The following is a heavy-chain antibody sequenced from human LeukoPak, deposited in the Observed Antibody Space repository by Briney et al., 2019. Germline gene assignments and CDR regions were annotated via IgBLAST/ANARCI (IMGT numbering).Heavy chain of an antibody. CDR2: IKQDGSEK. D-gene: IGHD2-15*01. CDR3: ARRELDCSGGSCYYYYYYMDV. Sequence: PGGSLRLSCAASGFTFSSYWMSWVRQAPGKGLEWVANIKQDGSEKYYVDSVKGRFTISRDNAKNSLYLQMNSLRAEDTAVYYCARRELDCSGGSCYYYYYYMDVWGKGTTVTVSS. V-gene: IGHV3-7*01. CDR1: GFTFSSYW. J-gene: IGHJ6*03.